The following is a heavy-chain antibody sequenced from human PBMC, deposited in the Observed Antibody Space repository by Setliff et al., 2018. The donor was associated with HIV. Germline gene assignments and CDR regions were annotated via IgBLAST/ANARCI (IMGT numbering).Heavy chain of an antibody. V-gene: IGHV4-34*01. D-gene: IGHD1-1*01. CDR1: GGSFSDSY. CDR3: ARGPTRFYFDY. CDR2: INHSGST. Sequence: SETLSLTCAVYGGSFSDSYWSWSWIRQPPGKGLEWIGEINHSGSTNYNPSLKSRVTISVDTSKNQFSLKLTSVTAADTAVYYCARGPTRFYFDYWGQGTLVTVSS. J-gene: IGHJ4*02.